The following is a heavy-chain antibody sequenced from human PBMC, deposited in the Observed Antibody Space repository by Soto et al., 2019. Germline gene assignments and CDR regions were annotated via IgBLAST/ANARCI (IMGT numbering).Heavy chain of an antibody. D-gene: IGHD3-22*01. Sequence: PGGSLSLSCAASGFTFTRYSMNWVRQAPGKGLEWVSAISSSSNYIYYADSVKGRFTISRDNSRNTVYLQINSLRAEDTAVYSCAKVYSSGSYFPDYWGQGTLVTVSS. V-gene: IGHV3-21*04. J-gene: IGHJ4*02. CDR1: GFTFTRYS. CDR3: AKVYSSGSYFPDY. CDR2: ISSSSNYI.